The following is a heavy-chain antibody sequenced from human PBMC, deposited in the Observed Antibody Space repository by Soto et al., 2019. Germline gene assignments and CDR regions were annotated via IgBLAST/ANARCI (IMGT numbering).Heavy chain of an antibody. V-gene: IGHV3-53*04. CDR1: GFTVSSNY. CDR2: IYSGGTT. J-gene: IGHJ6*02. Sequence: EVQLVESGGNLVQPGGSLRLSCAASGFTVSSNYMSWVRQAPGKGLEWVSVIYSGGTTYYADSVKGRFTISRHNYNITLYLQMNSLTAEDTAVYYCGMGSGSLRGYYGMDVWGQGTTVTVSS. D-gene: IGHD3-10*01. CDR3: GMGSGSLRGYYGMDV.